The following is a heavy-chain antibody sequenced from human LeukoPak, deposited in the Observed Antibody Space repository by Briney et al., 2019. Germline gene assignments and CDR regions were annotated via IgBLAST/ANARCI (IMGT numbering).Heavy chain of an antibody. J-gene: IGHJ4*02. Sequence: ASVKVSCKASGYTFTSYDINWVRQAAGQGLEWMGWMNPNSGNTGYAQKFQGRVTMTRDTSISTAYMELSRLRSDDTAVYYCARVGGYSGYDYGEYYFDYWGQGTLVTVSS. V-gene: IGHV1-8*01. CDR2: MNPNSGNT. D-gene: IGHD5-12*01. CDR3: ARVGGYSGYDYGEYYFDY. CDR1: GYTFTSYD.